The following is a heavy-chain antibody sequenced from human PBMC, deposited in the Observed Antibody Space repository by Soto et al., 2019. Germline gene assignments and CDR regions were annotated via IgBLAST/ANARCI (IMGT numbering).Heavy chain of an antibody. J-gene: IGHJ6*02. Sequence: SETLSLTCTVSGGSISSSSYYWGWIRQPPGKGLEWIGSIYYSGSTYYNPSLKSRVTISVDTSKNQFSLKLSSVTAADTAVYYCARHVDYGDYYYYYGMDVWGQGTTVTVSS. CDR1: GGSISSSSYY. D-gene: IGHD4-17*01. CDR2: IYYSGST. CDR3: ARHVDYGDYYYYYGMDV. V-gene: IGHV4-39*01.